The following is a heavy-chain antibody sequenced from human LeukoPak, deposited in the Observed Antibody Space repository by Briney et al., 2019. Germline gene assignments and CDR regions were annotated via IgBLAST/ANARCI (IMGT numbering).Heavy chain of an antibody. CDR2: MNPNSGNT. Sequence: ASVKVSCKASGYTFTSYDINWVRQATGQGLEWMGWMNPNSGNTGYAQKFQGRVTMTEDTSTDTAYMELSSLRSEDTAVYYCATLEGAKTPPWDYWGQGTLVTVSS. CDR3: ATLEGAKTPPWDY. CDR1: GYTFTSYD. D-gene: IGHD1-26*01. J-gene: IGHJ4*02. V-gene: IGHV1-8*01.